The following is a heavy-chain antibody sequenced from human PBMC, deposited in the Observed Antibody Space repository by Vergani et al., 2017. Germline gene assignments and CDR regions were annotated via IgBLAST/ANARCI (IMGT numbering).Heavy chain of an antibody. D-gene: IGHD3-10*01. J-gene: IGHJ4*02. CDR1: CESFSSFY. CDR2: INNDGHT. CDR3: AVRPRVNLVGGEIVTKRTLDY. V-gene: IGHV4-34*02. Sequence: QVQLQQWGAGVVKPSGTLSLTFAVFCESFSSFYWSWIRQPPGKGLEWIGEINNDGHTNYNPSLESRVTVSRDTAKNQFSLNLMSVTAADTAMYYCAVRPRVNLVGGEIVTKRTLDYWSQGSLVTVSS.